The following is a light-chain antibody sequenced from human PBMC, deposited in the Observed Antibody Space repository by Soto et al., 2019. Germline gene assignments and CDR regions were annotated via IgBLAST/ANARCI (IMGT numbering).Light chain of an antibody. V-gene: IGLV2-11*01. CDR3: CSYAGSYAWV. CDR1: SSDVGGYNY. Sequence: QSALTQPRSVSGSPGQSVTISCTGTSSDVGGYNYVSWYQLHPGTAPKLMIYDVSKRPSGVPDRFSGSKSGNTASLTISGLKDEDEADYYCCSYAGSYAWVFGGGTKLTVL. J-gene: IGLJ3*02. CDR2: DVS.